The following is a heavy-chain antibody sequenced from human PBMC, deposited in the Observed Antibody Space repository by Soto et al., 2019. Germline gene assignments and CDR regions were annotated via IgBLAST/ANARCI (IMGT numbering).Heavy chain of an antibody. D-gene: IGHD4-17*01. V-gene: IGHV3-21*01. J-gene: IGHJ4*02. CDR1: CVTFSIYI. CDR3: ARSNDYGGNLAAY. CDR2: ISSSSSYI. Sequence: GSLRLSCAGSCVTFSIYIIKCVRQAPGKGLEWVSSISSSSSYIYYADSVKGRFTISRDNAKNSLYLQMNSLRAEDTAVYYCARSNDYGGNLAAYWGQGTLVTVSS.